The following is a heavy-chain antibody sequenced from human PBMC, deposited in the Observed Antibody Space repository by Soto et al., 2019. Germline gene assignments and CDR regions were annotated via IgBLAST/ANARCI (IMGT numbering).Heavy chain of an antibody. J-gene: IGHJ4*02. V-gene: IGHV1-2*04. CDR1: GYTFTGYY. CDR3: ARAIPYSSGWSNFDY. Sequence: ASVKVSCKASGYTFTGYYMHWVRQAPGQGLEWMGWINPNSGGTNYAQKFQGWVTMTRDTSISTAYMELSRLRSDDTAVYYCARAIPYSSGWSNFDYWGQGTLVTVSS. CDR2: INPNSGGT. D-gene: IGHD6-19*01.